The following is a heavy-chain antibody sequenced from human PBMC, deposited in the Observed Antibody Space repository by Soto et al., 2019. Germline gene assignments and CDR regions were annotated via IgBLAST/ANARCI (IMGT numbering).Heavy chain of an antibody. Sequence: ASVKVSCKASGYTFTSYDINWVRQATGQGLEWMGWMNPNSGNTGYAQKFQGRVNMTRNNSISTTYKELNSLRTEDTAVYYCARGRRFSNWFDPWGQGTLVTVSS. CDR3: ARGRRFSNWFDP. CDR2: MNPNSGNT. V-gene: IGHV1-8*01. J-gene: IGHJ5*02. CDR1: GYTFTSYD. D-gene: IGHD3-3*01.